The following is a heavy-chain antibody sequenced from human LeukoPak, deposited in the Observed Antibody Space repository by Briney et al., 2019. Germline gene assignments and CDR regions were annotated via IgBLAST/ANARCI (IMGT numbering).Heavy chain of an antibody. D-gene: IGHD6-13*01. CDR2: IWYDGSSK. CDR1: GFSFSAYG. V-gene: IGHV3-33*01. CDR3: ARSQSSSLIDY. J-gene: IGHJ4*02. Sequence: PGRSLRLSCAASGFSFSAYGVHWVGQAPGKGLGGVAVIWYDGSSKDYADSVKGRFTLSRDNSKNTLYLQMNSLTVEDTAVYYCARSQSSSLIDYWGQGTLVTVSS.